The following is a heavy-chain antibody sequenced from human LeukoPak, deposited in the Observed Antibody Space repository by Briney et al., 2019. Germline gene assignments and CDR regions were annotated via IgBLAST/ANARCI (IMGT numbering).Heavy chain of an antibody. J-gene: IGHJ4*02. CDR3: ARDSQDTAMVKRYFDY. V-gene: IGHV3-21*01. Sequence: GASVKVSCKASGYTFTSYAMYWVRQAPGKGLEWVSSISSSSSYIYYADSVKGRFTISRDNAKNSLYLQMNSLRAEDTAVYYCARDSQDTAMVKRYFDYWGQGTLVTVSS. D-gene: IGHD5-18*01. CDR1: GYTFTSYA. CDR2: ISSSSSYI.